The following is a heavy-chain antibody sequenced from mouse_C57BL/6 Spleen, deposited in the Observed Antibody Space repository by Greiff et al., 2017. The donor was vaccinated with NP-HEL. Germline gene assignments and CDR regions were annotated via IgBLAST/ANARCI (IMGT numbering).Heavy chain of an antibody. CDR2: IDPSDSYT. CDR1: GYTFTSYW. J-gene: IGHJ2*01. D-gene: IGHD3-2*02. Sequence: QVQLQQPGAELVKPGASVKLSCKASGYTFTSYWMQWVKQRPGQGLEWIGEIDPSDSYTNYNQKFKGKATLTVDTSSSTAYMQLSSLTSEDSAVYYCARELRFLDCWGQGTTLTVSS. CDR3: ARELRFLDC. V-gene: IGHV1-50*01.